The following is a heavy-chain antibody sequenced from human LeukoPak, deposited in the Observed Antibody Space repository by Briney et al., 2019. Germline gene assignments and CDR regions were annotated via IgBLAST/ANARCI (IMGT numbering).Heavy chain of an antibody. Sequence: PSETLSLTCSVSGYSISSGYYWGWIRQPPGKGLEWIGSIYQSGSTYYNPSLKSRVTISVDTSKNQFSLKLSSVTAADTAVYYCARIGDYYGSGSDVWGQGTTVTVSS. CDR3: ARIGDYYGSGSDV. CDR2: IYQSGST. D-gene: IGHD3-10*01. CDR1: GYSISSGYY. J-gene: IGHJ6*02. V-gene: IGHV4-38-2*02.